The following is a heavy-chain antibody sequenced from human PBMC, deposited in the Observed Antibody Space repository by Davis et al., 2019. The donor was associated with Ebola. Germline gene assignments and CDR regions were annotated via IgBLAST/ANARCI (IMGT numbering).Heavy chain of an antibody. Sequence: GESLKISCAASGFTFDDYTIHWVRQAPGKGLEWVSLISWDGESTRYADSVKGRFTISRDNSKNSLYLQMNNLRTEDNALYYCTRGERYYDGSGPFVGEGAYYMDVWGKGTTVTVSS. CDR3: TRGERYYDGSGPFVGEGAYYMDV. V-gene: IGHV3-43*01. J-gene: IGHJ6*03. D-gene: IGHD3-22*01. CDR1: GFTFDDYT. CDR2: ISWDGEST.